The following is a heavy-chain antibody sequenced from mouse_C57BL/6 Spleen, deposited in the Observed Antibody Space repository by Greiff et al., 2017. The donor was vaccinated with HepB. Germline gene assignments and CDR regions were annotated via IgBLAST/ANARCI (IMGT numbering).Heavy chain of an antibody. CDR1: GYAFSSSW. V-gene: IGHV1-82*01. CDR2: IYPGDGDT. Sequence: QVQLQQSGPELVKPGASVKISCKASGYAFSSSWMNWVKQRPGKGLEWIGRIYPGDGDTNYNGKFKGKATLTADKSSSTAYMQLSSLTSEDSAVYFCAIHYYGSSYDAMDYWGQGTSVTVSS. D-gene: IGHD1-1*01. J-gene: IGHJ4*01. CDR3: AIHYYGSSYDAMDY.